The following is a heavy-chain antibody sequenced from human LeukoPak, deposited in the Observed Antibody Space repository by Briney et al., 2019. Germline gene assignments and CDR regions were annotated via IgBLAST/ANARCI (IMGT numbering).Heavy chain of an antibody. CDR2: ISSGGSHI. CDR3: ARDLLASGDY. CDR1: GFTFSSYD. D-gene: IGHD1-26*01. J-gene: IGHJ4*02. Sequence: GGSLRLSCAASGFTFSSYDMNRVRQAPGKGLEWVSSISSGGSHIYYADSLKGRFTISRDNAKNSLYLQMNSLRVEDTAVYYCARDLLASGDYWGQGTLVTVSS. V-gene: IGHV3-21*01.